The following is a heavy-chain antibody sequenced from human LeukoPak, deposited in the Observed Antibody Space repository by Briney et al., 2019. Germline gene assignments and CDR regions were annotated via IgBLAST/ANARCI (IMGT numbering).Heavy chain of an antibody. D-gene: IGHD4-17*01. Sequence: SETLSLTCTVSGGSINNYYWSWIRQPPGKALEWIGYIYNSGSTNYNPSLKSRVTISVDTSKNQFSLKLSSVTTADTAVYYCARGMTTVTTVFDYWGQGTLVTVSS. CDR3: ARGMTTVTTVFDY. CDR2: IYNSGST. V-gene: IGHV4-59*01. J-gene: IGHJ4*02. CDR1: GGSINNYY.